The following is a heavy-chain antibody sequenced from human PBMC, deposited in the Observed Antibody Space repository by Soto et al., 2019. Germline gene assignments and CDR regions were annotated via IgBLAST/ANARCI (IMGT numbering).Heavy chain of an antibody. CDR3: AKRYDFWSGRWYGLGV. CDR1: GASINSANW. CDR2: IYHIGST. V-gene: IGHV4-4*02. J-gene: IGHJ6*02. D-gene: IGHD3-3*01. Sequence: SETLSLTCSVSGASINSANWWVWVRQPPGKGLEWIGEIYHIGSTTYNPPLKSRATISVDKSKNQFSLIVTSVTAADTAVYYCAKRYDFWSGRWYGLGVWGQGTTVTVSS.